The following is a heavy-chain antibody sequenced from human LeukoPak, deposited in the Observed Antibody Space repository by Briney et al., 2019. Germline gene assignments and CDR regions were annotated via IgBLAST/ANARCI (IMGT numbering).Heavy chain of an antibody. Sequence: SETLSLTCTLSVGSISSYDCSWIPQPPRTGLGGCGYIYYSGSTNYNPSLKSRVTISVDTSKHQSSLKLSSVTAADTAVYYCARHSSDYDFWSGYPYYFDYWGQGTLVTVSS. CDR2: IYYSGST. D-gene: IGHD3-3*01. CDR3: ARHSSDYDFWSGYPYYFDY. V-gene: IGHV4-59*08. CDR1: VGSISSYD. J-gene: IGHJ4*02.